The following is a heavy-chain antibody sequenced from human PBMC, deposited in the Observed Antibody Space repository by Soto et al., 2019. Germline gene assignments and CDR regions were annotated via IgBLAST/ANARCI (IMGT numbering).Heavy chain of an antibody. V-gene: IGHV3-30*18. D-gene: IGHD3-10*01. CDR1: GFTFSSRG. J-gene: IGHJ4*02. Sequence: GGSLRLSCAASGFTFSSRGMHWVRQAPGQGLEWVAGTSYDGTKTYYMDSVEGRFTISRDNSKNTVYLQMNSLTADDTAVYYCAKDQCEFHGGLDSWGQGTLVTVSS. CDR2: TSYDGTKT. CDR3: AKDQCEFHGGLDS.